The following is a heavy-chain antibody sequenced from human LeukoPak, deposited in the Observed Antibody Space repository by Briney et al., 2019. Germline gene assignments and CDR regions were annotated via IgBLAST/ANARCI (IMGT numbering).Heavy chain of an antibody. Sequence: GGSLRLSCAASAFTFSNYWMIWVRQAPGKGPEWVANIKQDGSVKYYVDSVKGRFTISRDNSKNTLYLQMNSLRAEDTAVYYCARGGHSSSIYYYGMDVWGQGTTVTVSS. V-gene: IGHV3-7*01. D-gene: IGHD6-6*01. J-gene: IGHJ6*02. CDR3: ARGGHSSSIYYYGMDV. CDR2: IKQDGSVK. CDR1: AFTFSNYW.